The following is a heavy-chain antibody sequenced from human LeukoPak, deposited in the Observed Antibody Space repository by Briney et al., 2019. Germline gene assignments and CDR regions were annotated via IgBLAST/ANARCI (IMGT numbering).Heavy chain of an antibody. CDR3: ARGTRGYTSRLTDY. Sequence: ASVKVSRKASGYTFSSYGFDWVRQAPGQGLEWMGWISANNGNTKYTEKLQDRVTMTTDTSTSTAYMELRSLTSDDTAVYYCARGTRGYTSRLTDYWGQGTLVTVSS. CDR1: GYTFSSYG. J-gene: IGHJ4*02. CDR2: ISANNGNT. V-gene: IGHV1-18*04. D-gene: IGHD5-18*01.